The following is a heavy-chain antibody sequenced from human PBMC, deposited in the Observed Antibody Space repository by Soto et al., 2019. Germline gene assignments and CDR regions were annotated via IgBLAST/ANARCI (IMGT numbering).Heavy chain of an antibody. Sequence: EVRLAESGGGLVQPGGPLRLSCAASGFTVSNNYMTWVRQAPGKGLEWVSFIHPGGSKYYADSVRGRFTTSRDNSDITVSLQMNSLRAEDTALYYCATGMDKAKIHHWGQGTLVTVSS. V-gene: IGHV3-66*01. CDR1: GFTVSNNY. J-gene: IGHJ1*01. CDR2: IHPGGSK. D-gene: IGHD2-8*01. CDR3: ATGMDKAKIHH.